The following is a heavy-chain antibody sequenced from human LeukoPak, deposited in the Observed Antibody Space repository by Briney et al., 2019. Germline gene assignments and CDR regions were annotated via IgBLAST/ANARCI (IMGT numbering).Heavy chain of an antibody. Sequence: SETLSLTCTVSGGSISSSSYYWGWIRQPPGKGLEWIGSIYYSGSTYYNPSLKSRVTISVDTSKNQLSLKLSSVTAADTAVYYCASTGQGWIDYWGQGTLVTVSS. CDR3: ASTGQGWIDY. D-gene: IGHD2-15*01. V-gene: IGHV4-39*07. CDR1: GGSISSSSYY. CDR2: IYYSGST. J-gene: IGHJ4*02.